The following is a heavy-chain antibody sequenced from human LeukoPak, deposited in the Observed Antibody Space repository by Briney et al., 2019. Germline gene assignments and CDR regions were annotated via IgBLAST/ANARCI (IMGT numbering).Heavy chain of an antibody. Sequence: PGESLRLSCAASGFTFSSYGMHWVRQAPGKGLEWVAVISYDGSNKYYADSVKGRFTISRDNSNNTLYLQMNSLRAEDTAVYYCAKGIVVVVDPYYFDYWGQGTLVTVSS. D-gene: IGHD2-15*01. CDR1: GFTFSSYG. CDR2: ISYDGSNK. J-gene: IGHJ4*02. CDR3: AKGIVVVVDPYYFDY. V-gene: IGHV3-30*18.